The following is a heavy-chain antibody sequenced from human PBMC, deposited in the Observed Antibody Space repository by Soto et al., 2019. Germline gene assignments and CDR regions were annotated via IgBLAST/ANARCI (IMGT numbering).Heavy chain of an antibody. CDR1: GYTFTSYA. CDR2: INAGNGNT. Sequence: VASVKVSCKASGYTFTSYAMHWVRQAPGQRLEWMGWINAGNGNTKYSQKFQGRVTITRDTSASTAYTELSSLRSEDTAVYYCASPVKYSSGWYFDYWGQGTLVTVSS. D-gene: IGHD6-19*01. V-gene: IGHV1-3*01. CDR3: ASPVKYSSGWYFDY. J-gene: IGHJ4*02.